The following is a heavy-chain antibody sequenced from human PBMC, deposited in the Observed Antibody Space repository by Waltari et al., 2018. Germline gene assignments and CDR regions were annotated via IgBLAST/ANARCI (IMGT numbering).Heavy chain of an antibody. CDR2: INHSGST. Sequence: QVQLQHWGAGLLKPSETLSLTCAVYGGSFSGYSWSWIRQPPGKGLEWIGEINHSGSTNYNPSLKSRVTISVDTSKNQFSLKLSSVTAADTAVYYCASPSSGSYYTLGSYRKYGMDVWGQGTTVTVSS. J-gene: IGHJ6*02. D-gene: IGHD3-10*01. V-gene: IGHV4-34*01. CDR3: ASPSSGSYYTLGSYRKYGMDV. CDR1: GGSFSGYS.